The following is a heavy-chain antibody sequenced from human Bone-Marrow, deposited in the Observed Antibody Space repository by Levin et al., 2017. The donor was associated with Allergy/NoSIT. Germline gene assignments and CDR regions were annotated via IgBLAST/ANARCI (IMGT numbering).Heavy chain of an antibody. Sequence: ASVKVSCKASGYMFSAYYIHWVRQAPGQGLEWIGWINPTDGDTKYADLFQGRVVLARVTSTSTASMQLNSLRSDDTAVYYCARGGSGTYPNYFHYGLDVWGQGTTVAVAS. J-gene: IGHJ6*02. CDR3: ARGGSGTYPNYFHYGLDV. CDR2: INPTDGDT. D-gene: IGHD3-10*01. CDR1: GYMFSAYY. V-gene: IGHV1-2*02.